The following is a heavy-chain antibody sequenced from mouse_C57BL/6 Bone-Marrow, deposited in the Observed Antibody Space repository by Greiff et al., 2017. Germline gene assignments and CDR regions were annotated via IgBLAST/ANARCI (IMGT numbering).Heavy chain of an antibody. J-gene: IGHJ2*01. CDR3: ARHYGSSYDY. D-gene: IGHD1-1*01. CDR1: GFTFSSYG. V-gene: IGHV5-6*01. Sequence: EVKVVESGGDLVKPGGSLKLSCAASGFTFSSYGMSWVRQTPDKRLEWVATISSGGSYTYYPDSVKGRFTISRDNAKNTLYLQMSSLKSEDTARYYGARHYGSSYDYWGQGTTLTVSS. CDR2: ISSGGSYT.